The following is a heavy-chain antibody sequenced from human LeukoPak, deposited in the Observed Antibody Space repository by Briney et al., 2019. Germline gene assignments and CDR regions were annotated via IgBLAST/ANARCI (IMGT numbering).Heavy chain of an antibody. CDR2: IRYDGSNK. J-gene: IGHJ4*02. CDR1: GFTFSSYG. D-gene: IGHD6-19*01. CDR3: AGDKTTGGWYEFDY. V-gene: IGHV3-30*02. Sequence: GGSLRLSRAASGFTFSSYGMHWVRQAPGKGLEWVAFIRYDGSNKYYADSVEGRFTISRDNSKNTVSLQMNSLRAEDTAVYYCAGDKTTGGWYEFDYWGQGTLVTVSS.